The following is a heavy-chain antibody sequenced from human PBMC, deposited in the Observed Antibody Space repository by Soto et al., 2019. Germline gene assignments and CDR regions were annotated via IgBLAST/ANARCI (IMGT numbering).Heavy chain of an antibody. J-gene: IGHJ6*02. D-gene: IGHD3-10*01. CDR2: IYYSGST. Sequence: PSETLSLTCTVSGGSISSGGYYWSWIRQHPGKGLEWIGYIYYSGSTYYNPSLKSRVPISVDTSKNQFSLKLSSVTAADTAVYYCARDRGVGDYYYYGMDVWGQGTTVTVSS. V-gene: IGHV4-31*03. CDR1: GGSISSGGYY. CDR3: ARDRGVGDYYYYGMDV.